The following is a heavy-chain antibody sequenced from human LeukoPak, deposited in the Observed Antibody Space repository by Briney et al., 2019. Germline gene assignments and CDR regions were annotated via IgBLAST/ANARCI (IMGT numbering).Heavy chain of an antibody. V-gene: IGHV4-38-2*02. J-gene: IGHJ4*02. CDR2: IDHSGST. Sequence: SETLSLTCTVSGYSLSSGYSWGWIRQTPGKGLEWIGSIDHSGSTYYNPSLSGRVTISVDTSKNQFSLKLSSVTAADTAVYYCARSYFGSGTFNGFDYWGQGTLVTVSS. D-gene: IGHD3-10*01. CDR1: GYSLSSGYS. CDR3: ARSYFGSGTFNGFDY.